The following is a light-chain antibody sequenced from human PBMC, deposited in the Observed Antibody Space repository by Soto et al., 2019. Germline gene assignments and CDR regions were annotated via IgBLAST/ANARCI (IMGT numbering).Light chain of an antibody. CDR2: GTC. Sequence: IVMTQSPVTRSVWTMEIGTLSFRASQNISRSLAWYQQKPGQGPSLLIYGTCIRAAGIPARFSASGSGTDFTLTISDVQPEDFALYYCHQRKSWPRTFGQGTKVDIK. J-gene: IGKJ1*01. CDR3: HQRKSWPRT. CDR1: QNISRS. V-gene: IGKV3D-15*03.